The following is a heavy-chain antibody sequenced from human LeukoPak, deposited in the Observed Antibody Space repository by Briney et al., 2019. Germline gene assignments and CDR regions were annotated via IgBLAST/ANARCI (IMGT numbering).Heavy chain of an antibody. J-gene: IGHJ4*02. CDR2: INPNGGAT. V-gene: IGHV1-2*02. Sequence: GASVKVSCKASGYTFTDYYMHWVRQAPGQGLEWMGWINPNGGATEYAQRFQGRVTMTRDTSIRTAYLDLSRLTSDDTAVYYCARDILNSGYDGGYWGQGTLVTVSS. D-gene: IGHD5-12*01. CDR3: ARDILNSGYDGGY. CDR1: GYTFTDYY.